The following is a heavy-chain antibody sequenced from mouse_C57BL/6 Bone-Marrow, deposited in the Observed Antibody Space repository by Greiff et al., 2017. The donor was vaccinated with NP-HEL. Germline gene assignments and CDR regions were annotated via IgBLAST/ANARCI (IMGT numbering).Heavy chain of an antibody. Sequence: VHVKQSGPELVKPGASVKISCKASGYTFTDYYMNWVKQSHGKSLEWIGDINPNNGGTSYNQKFKGKATLTVDKSSSTAYMELRSLTSEDSAVYYCAKFTTVVAPYYAMDYWGQGTSVTVSS. V-gene: IGHV1-26*01. CDR3: AKFTTVVAPYYAMDY. D-gene: IGHD1-1*01. J-gene: IGHJ4*01. CDR2: INPNNGGT. CDR1: GYTFTDYY.